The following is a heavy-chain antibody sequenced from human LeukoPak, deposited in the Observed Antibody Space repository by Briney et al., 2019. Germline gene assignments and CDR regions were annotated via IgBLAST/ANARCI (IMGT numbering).Heavy chain of an antibody. J-gene: IGHJ5*02. CDR3: ARAYYYDSSGYSPFDP. CDR2: IIPIFGTA. D-gene: IGHD3-22*01. Sequence: SVKVSCKASGGTLSSYAISWVRQAPGQGLEWMGGIIPIFGTANYAQKFQGRVTITTDESTSTAYMELSSLRSEDTAVYYCARAYYYDSSGYSPFDPWGQGTLVTVSS. CDR1: GGTLSSYA. V-gene: IGHV1-69*05.